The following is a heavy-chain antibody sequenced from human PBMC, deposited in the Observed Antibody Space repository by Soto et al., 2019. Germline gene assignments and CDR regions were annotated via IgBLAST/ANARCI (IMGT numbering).Heavy chain of an antibody. CDR1: GYRLTALS. Sequence: QVQLVQSGAEVKKPGASVKVSCKVSGYRLTALSIHWVRQAPGNGLEWMGGFDPEDRETVYAQMVQGRVTMTEDTSTDTAYMELRSLRYEATAVYYCATDRGDSLDHWGQGTLVTVSS. CDR2: FDPEDRET. D-gene: IGHD4-17*01. V-gene: IGHV1-24*01. CDR3: ATDRGDSLDH. J-gene: IGHJ4*02.